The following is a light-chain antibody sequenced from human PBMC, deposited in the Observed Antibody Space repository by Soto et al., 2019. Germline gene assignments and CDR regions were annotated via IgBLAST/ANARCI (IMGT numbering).Light chain of an antibody. V-gene: IGKV3-20*01. Sequence: EMVLTQSADSLCLSPGERDNLXCKASQSVSNNYVAWVQQEPGQTPRLLNYSVSSRANGSPDRFSGSGSATDFTRTISRLEPEDFAVYYGQQYGSSPVTFGQGTKVDIK. CDR2: SVS. J-gene: IGKJ1*01. CDR1: QSVSNNY. CDR3: QQYGSSPVT.